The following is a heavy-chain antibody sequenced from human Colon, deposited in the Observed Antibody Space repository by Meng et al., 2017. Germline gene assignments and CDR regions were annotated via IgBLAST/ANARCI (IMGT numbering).Heavy chain of an antibody. Sequence: GESLKISCAASGFTFSIYAMGWVRQAPGKGLEWISSISLTGGKTFHADSVKGRFTISRDNSKKTLYLQMNSLRAEDTAEYYCAKHGGPWGQGTLVTVSS. CDR2: ISLTGGKT. V-gene: IGHV3-23*01. CDR1: GFTFSIYA. J-gene: IGHJ4*02. D-gene: IGHD3-10*01. CDR3: AKHGGP.